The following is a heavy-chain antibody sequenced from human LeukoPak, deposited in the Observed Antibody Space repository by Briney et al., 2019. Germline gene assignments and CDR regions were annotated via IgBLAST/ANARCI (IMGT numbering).Heavy chain of an antibody. J-gene: IGHJ4*02. V-gene: IGHV4-4*07. D-gene: IGHD3-22*01. CDR2: VYSSGVG. CDR3: AREEFLHEIDSGVFFFY. CDR1: GGSITGYY. Sequence: SETLSLTCTVSGGSITGYYWNWIRQPAGQGLEWLGRVYSSGVGNYNPSLTSRVTMSVDTSKNQFSLKLTSLTAADTAVYYCAREEFLHEIDSGVFFFYWGKGTLVTVSP.